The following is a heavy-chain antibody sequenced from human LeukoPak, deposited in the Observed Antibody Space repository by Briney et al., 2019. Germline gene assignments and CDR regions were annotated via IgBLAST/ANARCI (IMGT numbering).Heavy chain of an antibody. CDR2: ISGSGGST. Sequence: GGSLRLSCAASGFTFSSYAMSWVRQAPGKGLEWVSAISGSGGSTYYANSVKGRFTISRDNSKNTLYLQMNSLRAEDTAVYYCAKAHALQWFLNAFDIWGQGTMVTVSS. CDR3: AKAHALQWFLNAFDI. CDR1: GFTFSSYA. J-gene: IGHJ3*02. V-gene: IGHV3-23*01. D-gene: IGHD3-22*01.